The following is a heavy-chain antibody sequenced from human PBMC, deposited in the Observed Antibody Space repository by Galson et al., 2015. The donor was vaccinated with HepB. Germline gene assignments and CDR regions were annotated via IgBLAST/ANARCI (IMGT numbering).Heavy chain of an antibody. CDR3: ARDRDPDGRIAAAGGAFDI. V-gene: IGHV3-33*08. D-gene: IGHD6-13*01. CDR2: IWYDGSNK. J-gene: IGHJ3*02. Sequence: SLRLSCAASGFTFSSYGMHWVRQAPGKGLEWVAVIWYDGSNKYYADSVKGRFTISRDNSKNTLYLQMNSLRAEDTAVYYCARDRDPDGRIAAAGGAFDIWGQGTMVTVSS. CDR1: GFTFSSYG.